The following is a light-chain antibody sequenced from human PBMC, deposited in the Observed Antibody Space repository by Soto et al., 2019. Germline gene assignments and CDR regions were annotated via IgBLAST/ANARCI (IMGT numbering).Light chain of an antibody. J-gene: IGKJ5*01. CDR2: GAS. V-gene: IGKV3-20*01. CDR1: QSVSSSF. CDR3: QQYGSSPIT. Sequence: EIVLTQSPGTLSVSPGERATLSCRTSQSVSSSFVAWFQQKPGQAPRLLIFGASSRATGIPDRFSGSGSGTDFTLNISRLEPEDFVVYYCQQYGSSPITFGQGTRLEIK.